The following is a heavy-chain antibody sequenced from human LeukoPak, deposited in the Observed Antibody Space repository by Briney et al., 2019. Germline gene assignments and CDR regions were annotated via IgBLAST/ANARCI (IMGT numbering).Heavy chain of an antibody. V-gene: IGHV4-59*01. CDR1: GGSISSYY. D-gene: IGHD3-10*01. Sequence: SETLSLTCTVSGGSISSYYWSWIRQPPGKGLEWIGYIYYSGSTNYNPSLKSRVTISVDTSKNQFSLKLSSVTAADTAVYYCARGPEYYYGSGSYYNSFFDYWGQGTLVTVSS. CDR2: IYYSGST. CDR3: ARGPEYYYGSGSYYNSFFDY. J-gene: IGHJ4*02.